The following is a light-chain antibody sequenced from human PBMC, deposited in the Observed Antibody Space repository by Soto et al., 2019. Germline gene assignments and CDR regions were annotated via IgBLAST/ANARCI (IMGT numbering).Light chain of an antibody. V-gene: IGKV2-28*01. J-gene: IGKJ2*01. Sequence: DILMTQSPLSLPVTPGEPASISCRSSQSLLHGNGYNYLVWYLQKLGQFPQLLIYLVSNRASGVPDRFSGSASGTDFTLKISRVEAQDVGIYYCMQALQTPFTFGQGTKLEVK. CDR1: QSLLHGNGYNY. CDR2: LVS. CDR3: MQALQTPFT.